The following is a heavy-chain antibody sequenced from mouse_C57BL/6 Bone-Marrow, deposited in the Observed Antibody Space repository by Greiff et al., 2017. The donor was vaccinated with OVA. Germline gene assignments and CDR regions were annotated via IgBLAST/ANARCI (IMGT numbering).Heavy chain of an antibody. CDR2: IDPETGGT. CDR1: GYTFTDYE. Sequence: QVQLQQSGAELVRPGASVTLSCKASGYTFTDYEMHWVKQTPVHGLEWIGAIDPETGGTAYNQKFKGKAILTADKSSSAAYMELRSLTSEDSAVYYCTRERGDYWGQGTSVTVSS. CDR3: TRERGDY. J-gene: IGHJ4*01. V-gene: IGHV1-15*01.